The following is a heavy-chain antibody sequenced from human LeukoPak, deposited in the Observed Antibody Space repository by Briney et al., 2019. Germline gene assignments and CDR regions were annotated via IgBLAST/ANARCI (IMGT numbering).Heavy chain of an antibody. D-gene: IGHD5-12*01. CDR3: ARDAGYGVDY. Sequence: SETLSLTCTVSGGSIRSSYYYWGWIRQPPGKGLEWIGSIYDSGSTYYNPSLKSRVTISVDTSKNQVSLKLSSVTAADTAMYYCARDAGYGVDYWGQGTLVTVSS. V-gene: IGHV4-39*07. CDR1: GGSIRSSYYY. J-gene: IGHJ4*02. CDR2: IYDSGST.